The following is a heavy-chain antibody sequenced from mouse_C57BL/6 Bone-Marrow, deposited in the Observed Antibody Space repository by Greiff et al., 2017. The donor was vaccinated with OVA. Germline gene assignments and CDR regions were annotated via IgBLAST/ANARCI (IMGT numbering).Heavy chain of an antibody. V-gene: IGHV1-39*01. CDR2: INPNYGTT. CDR1: GYSFTDYN. CDR3: ARSFITTVVAPFAY. D-gene: IGHD1-1*01. Sequence: VQLQQSEPELVKPGASVKISCKASGYSFTDYNMNWVKQSNGKSLEWIGVINPNYGTTSYNQKFKGKATLTVDQSSSTAYMQLNSLTSEDSAVYYCARSFITTVVAPFAYWGQGTLVTVSA. J-gene: IGHJ3*01.